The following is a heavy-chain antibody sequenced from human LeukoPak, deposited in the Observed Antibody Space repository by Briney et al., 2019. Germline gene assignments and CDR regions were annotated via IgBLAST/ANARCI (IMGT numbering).Heavy chain of an antibody. D-gene: IGHD3-3*01. J-gene: IGHJ4*02. Sequence: ASVKVSCKASGYTFTSYGISWVRQAPGQGLEWMGWISAYNGNTNYAQKLQGRVNMTTDKSTRTAYIELRSLRSADTAVYYCAGCDDLWSGYYAFDYWGQGTLVTVSS. CDR3: AGCDDLWSGYYAFDY. V-gene: IGHV1-18*01. CDR2: ISAYNGNT. CDR1: GYTFTSYG.